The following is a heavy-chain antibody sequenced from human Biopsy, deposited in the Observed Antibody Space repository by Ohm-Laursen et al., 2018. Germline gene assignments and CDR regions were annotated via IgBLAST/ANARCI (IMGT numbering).Heavy chain of an antibody. J-gene: IGHJ4*02. CDR2: IRPLNGDT. CDR3: ARGEVTFGELIVSLDS. D-gene: IGHD3-16*02. V-gene: IGHV1-18*01. Sequence: EASVKVSCKTSGYNFISYSINWVRQAPGQGLEWMGWIRPLNGDTKYGRKFQDRVTMTTDTSTSTVYMELTSLRSDDTAVYYCARGEVTFGELIVSLDSWGQGTLVTVSS. CDR1: GYNFISYS.